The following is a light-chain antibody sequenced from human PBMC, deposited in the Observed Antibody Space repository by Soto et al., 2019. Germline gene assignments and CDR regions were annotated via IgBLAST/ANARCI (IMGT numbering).Light chain of an antibody. J-gene: IGKJ1*01. CDR3: QQYGSSLRA. CDR2: GAS. CDR1: ESVSTY. Sequence: EIVLTQSPATLSLSPGERATLSCRARESVSTYLAWYQQKPGQAPRLLIYGASSRATGIPDRFSGSGSGTDFTLTISRLEPEDFAVYYCQQYGSSLRAFGQGTKV. V-gene: IGKV3-20*01.